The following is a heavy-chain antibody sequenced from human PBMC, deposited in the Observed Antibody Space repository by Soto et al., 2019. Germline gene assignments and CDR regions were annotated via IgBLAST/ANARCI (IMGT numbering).Heavy chain of an antibody. V-gene: IGHV3-33*06. Sequence: GGSLRLSCVASGFTFSRSGMHWVRQAPGKGLEWVAVIWHDGTDKFYADSVKGRFTISRDNSKNTLFLQMDSLRAEDTAVYYCAKGDSSWYSWFEPWGQGTLVTVSS. D-gene: IGHD6-13*01. CDR3: AKGDSSWYSWFEP. J-gene: IGHJ5*02. CDR2: IWHDGTDK. CDR1: GFTFSRSG.